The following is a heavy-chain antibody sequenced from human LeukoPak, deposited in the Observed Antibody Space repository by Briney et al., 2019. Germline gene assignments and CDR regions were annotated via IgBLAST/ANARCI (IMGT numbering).Heavy chain of an antibody. D-gene: IGHD4-17*01. CDR2: ISAYNGNT. V-gene: IGHV1-18*01. Sequence: ASVKVSCKASGYTFTSYGISWVRQAPGQGLEWMGWISAYNGNTNYAQKLQGRVTMTTDTSTSTAYMELRSLRSDDTAVYYCAREGGAHDYGDYTEYNWFDPWGQGTLVTVSS. CDR3: AREGGAHDYGDYTEYNWFDP. CDR1: GYTFTSYG. J-gene: IGHJ5*02.